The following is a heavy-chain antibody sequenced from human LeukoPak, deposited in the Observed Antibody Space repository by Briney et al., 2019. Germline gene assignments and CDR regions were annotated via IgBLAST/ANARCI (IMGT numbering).Heavy chain of an antibody. CDR1: GYTFTGYY. D-gene: IGHD4-11*01. CDR2: INPNSGGT. CDR3: AIGGATTVTFDGRAFDI. V-gene: IGHV1-2*02. Sequence: ASVKVSCKASGYTFTGYYMHWVRQAPGQGLEWMGWINPNSGGTNYAQKFQGRVTMTRNTSISTAYMELSSLRSEDTAVYYCAIGGATTVTFDGRAFDIWGQGTMVTVSS. J-gene: IGHJ3*02.